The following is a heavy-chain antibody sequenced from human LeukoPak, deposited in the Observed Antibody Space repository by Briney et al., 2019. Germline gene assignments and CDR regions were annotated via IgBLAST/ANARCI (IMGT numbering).Heavy chain of an antibody. V-gene: IGHV3-13*05. CDR1: GFTFSSYD. Sequence: GGSLRLSCAASGFTFSSYDMHWVRQAPGKGLEWVSAIGTAGDPYYPGSVKGRFTISRENAKNSLYLQMNSLRAGDTAVYYCARGGIGVYGDYYYGMDVWGQGTTVTVSS. D-gene: IGHD4-17*01. CDR3: ARGGIGVYGDYYYGMDV. CDR2: IGTAGDP. J-gene: IGHJ6*02.